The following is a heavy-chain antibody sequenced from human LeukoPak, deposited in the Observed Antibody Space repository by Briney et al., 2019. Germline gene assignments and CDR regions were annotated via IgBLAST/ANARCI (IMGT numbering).Heavy chain of an antibody. V-gene: IGHV3-7*03. CDR2: IKQDGSEK. D-gene: IGHD1-1*01. CDR1: GFTFRSYW. CDR3: ARDAGFENGLDY. J-gene: IGHJ4*02. Sequence: GGSLRLSCAASGFTFRSYWMSWVRQAPGKGLEWVANIKQDGSEKYYVDSVKGRFTISRDNAKNSLYLQMNSLRAEDTAVYYCARDAGFENGLDYWGQGTLVTVSS.